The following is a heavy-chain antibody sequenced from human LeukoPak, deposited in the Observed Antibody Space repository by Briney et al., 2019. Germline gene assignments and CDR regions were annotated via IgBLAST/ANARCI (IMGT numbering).Heavy chain of an antibody. CDR3: ARDPYTYYYDSSGSQIALH. CDR1: GFTFSDYY. J-gene: IGHJ4*02. V-gene: IGHV3-11*01. D-gene: IGHD3-22*01. Sequence: GGSLRLSCAASGFTFSDYYMSWIRQAPGKGLEWVSYISSSGSTIYYADSVKGRFTISRDNAKNSLYLQMNSLRAEDTAVYYCARDPYTYYYDSSGSQIALHWGQGTLVTVSS. CDR2: ISSSGSTI.